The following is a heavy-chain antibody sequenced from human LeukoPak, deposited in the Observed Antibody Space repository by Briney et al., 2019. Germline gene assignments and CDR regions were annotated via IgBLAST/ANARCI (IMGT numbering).Heavy chain of an antibody. CDR1: GGTFSSYA. D-gene: IGHD3-22*01. V-gene: IGHV1-69*04. CDR3: ANADYDSWYPSRY. CDR2: IIPILGIA. Sequence: ASVKVSCKASGGTFSSYAISWVRQAPGQGLGWMGRIIPILGIANYAQKFQGRVTITADKSTSTAYMELSSLRSEDTAVYYCANADYDSWYPSRYWGQGTLVTVSS. J-gene: IGHJ4*02.